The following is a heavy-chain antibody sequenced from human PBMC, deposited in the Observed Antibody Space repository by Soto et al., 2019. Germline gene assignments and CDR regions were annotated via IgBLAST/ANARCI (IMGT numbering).Heavy chain of an antibody. J-gene: IGHJ6*02. CDR2: IWYDGSNK. V-gene: IGHV3-33*01. Sequence: ESGGGVVPPGRSLRLSCAASGFTFSSYGMHWVRQAPGKGLEWVAVIWYDGSNKYYADSVKGRFTISRDNSKNTLYLQMNSLRAEDTAVYYCARGSQTTVPYYYYGMDVWGQGTTVTVSS. D-gene: IGHD4-17*01. CDR3: ARGSQTTVPYYYYGMDV. CDR1: GFTFSSYG.